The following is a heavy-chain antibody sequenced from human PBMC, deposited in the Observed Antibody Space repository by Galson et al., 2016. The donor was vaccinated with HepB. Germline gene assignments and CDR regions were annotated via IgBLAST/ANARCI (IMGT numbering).Heavy chain of an antibody. CDR3: TRYHYGGNSFNWYDP. CDR1: GDSITSSY. Sequence: SETLCLTCTVSGDSITSSYWSWIRQPPGKGLEWIGYIFYAGSTNYNPSLRSRVTMSVDTSKNQFSLRLTSVTAADTAVYYCTRYHYGGNSFNWYDPWGQGTLVTVSS. J-gene: IGHJ5*02. D-gene: IGHD4-23*01. V-gene: IGHV4-59*01. CDR2: IFYAGST.